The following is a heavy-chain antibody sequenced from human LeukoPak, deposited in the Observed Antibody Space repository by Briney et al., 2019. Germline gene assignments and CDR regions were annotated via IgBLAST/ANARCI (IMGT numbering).Heavy chain of an antibody. Sequence: ASVKVSCKASGYTFTAYYLHWVRQAPGQGLEWMGWINPNSGGTNYAQKLQGRVTMTRDTSISTAYMELSGLKSGDTAVYYCARFALGSIYHFDYWGQGTLVTVSS. D-gene: IGHD2-15*01. CDR1: GYTFTAYY. V-gene: IGHV1-2*02. CDR2: INPNSGGT. CDR3: ARFALGSIYHFDY. J-gene: IGHJ4*02.